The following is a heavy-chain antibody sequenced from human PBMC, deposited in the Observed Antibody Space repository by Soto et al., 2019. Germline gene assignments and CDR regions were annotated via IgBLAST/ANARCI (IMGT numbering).Heavy chain of an antibody. Sequence: QVQLVQSGAEVKKPGSSVKVSCEASGGTFSSYSFSWVRQAPGQGLEWMGRVVPILGMANYAQKFQGRVTITADKXTXTXYXXMRSLRSDDQAVYYCARGGAVVVPGSVDRHNWFDPWGKGTLVTVSS. D-gene: IGHD2-2*01. CDR3: ARGGAVVVPGSVDRHNWFDP. CDR1: GGTFSSYS. J-gene: IGHJ5*02. CDR2: VVPILGMA. V-gene: IGHV1-69*02.